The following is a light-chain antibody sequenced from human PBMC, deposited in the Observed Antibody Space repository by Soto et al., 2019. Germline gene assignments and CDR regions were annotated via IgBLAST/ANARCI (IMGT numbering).Light chain of an antibody. J-gene: IGKJ5*01. CDR2: GAS. V-gene: IGKV3-20*01. CDR1: QSVSSSY. CDR3: QQYAGSVIT. Sequence: EIVLTQSPGTLSLSPGERATLYCRASQSVSSSYLAWYQQKPGQAPRLLIYGASSRATGIPDRFSGSGSGTDFTLTISRLEPEDFAVYYCQQYAGSVITFGQGTRLEIK.